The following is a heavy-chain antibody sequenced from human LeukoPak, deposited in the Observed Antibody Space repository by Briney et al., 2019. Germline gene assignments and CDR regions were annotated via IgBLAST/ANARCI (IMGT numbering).Heavy chain of an antibody. V-gene: IGHV3-48*01. CDR3: ARVPVTYYDFWSGNYFDY. CDR1: GFTFSSYS. Sequence: GGSLRLSCAASGFTFSSYSMNWVRQAPGKGLEWVSYISSSSSTIYYADSVRGRFTISRENAKNSLYLQMNSLRAEDTAVYYCARVPVTYYDFWSGNYFDYWGQGTLVTVSS. D-gene: IGHD3-3*01. J-gene: IGHJ4*02. CDR2: ISSSSSTI.